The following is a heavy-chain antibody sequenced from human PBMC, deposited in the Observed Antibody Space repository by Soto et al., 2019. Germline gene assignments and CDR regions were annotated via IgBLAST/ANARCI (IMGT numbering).Heavy chain of an antibody. V-gene: IGHV2-5*01. Sequence: SGPTLVNPTQTLTLTCTFSGFSLSTSGVGVGWIRQPPGKALEWLALIYWNDDKRYSPSLKSRLTITKDTSKNQVVLTMTNMDPVDTATYYCASARGYNWNYDHYFDYWGQGTLCAVSS. CDR2: IYWNDDK. CDR3: ASARGYNWNYDHYFDY. D-gene: IGHD1-7*01. CDR1: GFSLSTSGVG. J-gene: IGHJ4*02.